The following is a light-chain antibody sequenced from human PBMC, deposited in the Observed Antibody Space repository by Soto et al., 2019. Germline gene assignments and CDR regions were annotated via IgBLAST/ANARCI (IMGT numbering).Light chain of an antibody. CDR1: QSVDIN. Sequence: EIVLTHSPATLAVSPWDGVTLSCSASQSVDINLAWYQQRPGQAPRLLVYGASNRATGIPARFSGSGSGTDFTLTISSLEPEDFAVYYCQQRSNWPLITFGQGTRLEIK. CDR2: GAS. V-gene: IGKV3-11*01. CDR3: QQRSNWPLIT. J-gene: IGKJ5*01.